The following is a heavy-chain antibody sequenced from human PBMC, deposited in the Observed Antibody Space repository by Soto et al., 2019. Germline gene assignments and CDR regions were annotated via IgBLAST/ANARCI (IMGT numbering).Heavy chain of an antibody. Sequence: QLQLQESGPGLVKPSETLSLTCTVSGGSISSSNYYWGWIRQPPGKGLEWIGSIYYRGSTYYNPSLKSRVTISVDTSKNQFSLKLSSVTAADTAVYYCATQEVGGSYVYTFDPWGQGTLVTVSS. V-gene: IGHV4-39*01. D-gene: IGHD1-26*01. J-gene: IGHJ5*02. CDR3: ATQEVGGSYVYTFDP. CDR1: GGSISSSNYY. CDR2: IYYRGST.